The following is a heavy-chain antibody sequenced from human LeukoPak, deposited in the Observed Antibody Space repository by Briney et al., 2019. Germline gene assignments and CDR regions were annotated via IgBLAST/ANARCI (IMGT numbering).Heavy chain of an antibody. D-gene: IGHD3-22*01. CDR2: ISYDGSNK. CDR3: ARDKHYYDSSGSNVLDY. Sequence: PGGSLRLSCAASGFTFSSYAMSWVRQAPGKGLEWVAVISYDGSNKYYADSVKGRFTISRDNSKNTLYLQMNSLRAEDTAVYYCARDKHYYDSSGSNVLDYWGQGTLVTVSS. J-gene: IGHJ4*02. V-gene: IGHV3-30-3*01. CDR1: GFTFSSYA.